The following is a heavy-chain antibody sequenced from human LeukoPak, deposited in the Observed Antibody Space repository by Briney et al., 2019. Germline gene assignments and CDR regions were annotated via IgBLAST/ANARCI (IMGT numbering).Heavy chain of an antibody. J-gene: IGHJ6*03. CDR2: SIPIFGTA. D-gene: IGHD2-2*01. Sequence: SVKVSCKASGGTFSSYAISLVRQAPGQGREWMGGSIPIFGTANYAQKFQGRVTITTDESTSTAYMELSSLRSEDTAVYYCARRGYCSSTSCSPENYYYMDVRGKGTTVTVSS. V-gene: IGHV1-69*05. CDR3: ARRGYCSSTSCSPENYYYMDV. CDR1: GGTFSSYA.